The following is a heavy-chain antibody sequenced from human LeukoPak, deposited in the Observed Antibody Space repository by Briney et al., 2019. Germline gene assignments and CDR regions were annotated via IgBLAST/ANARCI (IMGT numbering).Heavy chain of an antibody. J-gene: IGHJ3*02. Sequence: SVKVSCKASGYPFTSSDINWVRQAPGQGLEWMGGIIPIFGTANYAQKFQGRVTITADESTSTAYMELSSLRSEDTAVYYCARDRGQLIIRGAFDIWGQGTMVTVSS. V-gene: IGHV1-69*13. CDR3: ARDRGQLIIRGAFDI. D-gene: IGHD6-6*01. CDR2: IIPIFGTA. CDR1: GYPFTSSD.